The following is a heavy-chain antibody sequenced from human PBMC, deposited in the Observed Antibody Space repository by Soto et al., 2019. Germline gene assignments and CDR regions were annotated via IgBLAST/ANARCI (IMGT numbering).Heavy chain of an antibody. CDR2: IKQDGSEK. Sequence: EVQLVESGGGLVQPGGSLRLSCAASGFTFSSYWMSWVRQAPGKGREWVANIKQDGSEKYYVDSVKGRFTISRDNAKNSLYLQMNSLRAEDTAVYYCAREGYRKYSYYGMDVWGQGTTVTVSS. CDR1: GFTFSSYW. J-gene: IGHJ6*02. CDR3: AREGYRKYSYYGMDV. D-gene: IGHD5-18*01. V-gene: IGHV3-7*01.